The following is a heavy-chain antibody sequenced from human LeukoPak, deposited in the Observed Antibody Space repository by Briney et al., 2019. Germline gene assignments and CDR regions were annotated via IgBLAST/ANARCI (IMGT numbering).Heavy chain of an antibody. CDR3: ARDTSGY. CDR1: GFTFSSYE. V-gene: IGHV3-48*03. Sequence: GGSLRLSCAASGFTFSSYEMNWVRQAPGRGLEWVSYISNTGDTIYYADSVKGRFTISRDNAKNSLYLQMNSLRAEDTAVYYCARDTSGYWGQGTLVTVSS. D-gene: IGHD2-8*02. J-gene: IGHJ4*02. CDR2: ISNTGDTI.